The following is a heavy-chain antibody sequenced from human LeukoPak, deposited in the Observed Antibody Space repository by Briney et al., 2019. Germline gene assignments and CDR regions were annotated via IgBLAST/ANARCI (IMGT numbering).Heavy chain of an antibody. D-gene: IGHD5-12*01. Sequence: GESLKISCKGSGYSFTSVWIGWVRQMPGKGLEWMGIIYPGDSDTRYSPSFQGQVSISADKSISTAYLQWSSLKASDTAMYYCARGDSGYDYVGYYFDYWGQGTLVTVSS. CDR1: GYSFTSVW. CDR3: ARGDSGYDYVGYYFDY. V-gene: IGHV5-51*01. CDR2: IYPGDSDT. J-gene: IGHJ4*02.